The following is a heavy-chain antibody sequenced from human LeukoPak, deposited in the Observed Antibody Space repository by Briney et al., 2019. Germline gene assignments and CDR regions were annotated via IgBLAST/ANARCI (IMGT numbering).Heavy chain of an antibody. CDR2: IKQDGSQD. CDR3: ARDLKGFNL. Sequence: WGSLRLSCEASGFYFSAYLMSWVRQSPGKGLEWVANIKQDGSQDFYLGSVKGRFTISRDNGNNNVYLHVNRLLDQDTHVHYFARDLKGFNLWGQGALVTVSS. J-gene: IGHJ5*02. V-gene: IGHV3-7*04. CDR1: GFYFSAYL.